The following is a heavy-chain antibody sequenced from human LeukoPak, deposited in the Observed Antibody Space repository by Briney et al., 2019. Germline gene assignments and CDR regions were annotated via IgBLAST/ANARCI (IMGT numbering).Heavy chain of an antibody. J-gene: IGHJ4*02. D-gene: IGHD3/OR15-3a*01. Sequence: GGSLRLSCAASGLTFDDYAMHWVRQAPGKGLEWVSGISWNSGSMGYADSVKGRFTISRDNAKNSLYLQMNSLRAEDTALYYCAKGRTGYYTPAYFDYWGQGTLVTVSS. CDR1: GLTFDDYA. CDR2: ISWNSGSM. V-gene: IGHV3-9*01. CDR3: AKGRTGYYTPAYFDY.